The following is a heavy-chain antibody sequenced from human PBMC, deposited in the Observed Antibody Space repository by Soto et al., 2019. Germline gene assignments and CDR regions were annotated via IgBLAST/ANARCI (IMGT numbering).Heavy chain of an antibody. CDR2: LIPTFGTP. V-gene: IGHV1-69*12. CDR3: SGIAAPLYYYGMDV. D-gene: IGHD6-13*01. Sequence: QVQLGQSGAELKKPGSSVKVSCRASGGTFSSYAISGVRRAPGQGLEWLGGLIPTFGTPNYAQKFQGRVTITADESTSTAYMELSSLRSEDTAVYYCSGIAAPLYYYGMDVWGQGTTVTVSS. J-gene: IGHJ6*02. CDR1: GGTFSSYA.